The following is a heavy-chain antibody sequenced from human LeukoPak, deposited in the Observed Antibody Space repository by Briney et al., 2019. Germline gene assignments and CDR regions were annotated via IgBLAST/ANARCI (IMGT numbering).Heavy chain of an antibody. CDR2: INHSGST. V-gene: IGHV4-34*01. CDR1: GGSFSGYY. J-gene: IGHJ4*02. CDR3: ARGGPGYSSSWYDY. D-gene: IGHD6-13*01. Sequence: SETLSLTCAVYGGSFSGYYCSWIRQPPGKGLEWIGEINHSGSTNYNPSLKSRVTISVDTSKNQFSLKLSSVTAADTAVYYCARGGPGYSSSWYDYWGQGTMVTVSS.